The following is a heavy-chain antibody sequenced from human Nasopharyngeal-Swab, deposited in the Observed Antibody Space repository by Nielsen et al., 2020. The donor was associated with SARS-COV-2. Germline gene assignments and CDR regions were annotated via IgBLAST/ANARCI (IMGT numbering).Heavy chain of an antibody. V-gene: IGHV4-34*01. CDR2: INHSGST. Sequence: RQAPGKGLEWIGEINHSGSTNYNPSLKSRVTISVDTSKNQFSLKLSSVTAADTAVYYCARIEDCSSTSCYDYFDYWGQGTWSPSPQ. D-gene: IGHD2-2*01. CDR3: ARIEDCSSTSCYDYFDY. J-gene: IGHJ4*02.